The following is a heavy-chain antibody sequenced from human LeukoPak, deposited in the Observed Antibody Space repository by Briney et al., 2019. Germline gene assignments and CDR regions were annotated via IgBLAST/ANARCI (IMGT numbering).Heavy chain of an antibody. V-gene: IGHV3-15*01. CDR2: IRSQTAGGTT. CDR1: GFTFSNAW. CDR3: AHGSAQYYEY. D-gene: IGHD2-15*01. J-gene: IGHJ1*01. Sequence: GGSLRLSCAASGFTFSNAWMSWVRQAPGKGLEWVGRIRSQTAGGTTDFAAPVKGRFSISRDDSKNSLYLQMNSLTSEDTAVYYCAHGSAQYYEYWGQGTLVTVSS.